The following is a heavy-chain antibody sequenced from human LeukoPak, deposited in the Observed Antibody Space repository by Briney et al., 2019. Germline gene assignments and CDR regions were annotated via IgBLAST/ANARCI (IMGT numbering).Heavy chain of an antibody. Sequence: SETLSLTCTVSGGSIRSYYWSWIRQPAGKGLEWIGRIYTSGSTNYNPSLKSRVTMSVDTSKNQFSLKLSSVTAADTAVYYCNHDDSSGYLDYWGQGTLVSVSS. CDR1: GGSIRSYY. V-gene: IGHV4-4*07. CDR2: IYTSGST. CDR3: NHDDSSGYLDY. D-gene: IGHD3-22*01. J-gene: IGHJ4*02.